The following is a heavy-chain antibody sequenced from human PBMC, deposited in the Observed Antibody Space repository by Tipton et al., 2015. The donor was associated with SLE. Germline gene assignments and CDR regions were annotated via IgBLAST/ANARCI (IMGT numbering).Heavy chain of an antibody. D-gene: IGHD3-9*01. CDR1: EFTFNNYA. Sequence: RSLRLSCAASEFTFNNYAIRWVRQAPGKGLEWVAVISYDGSNKYYADSVKGRFTISRDNSKNTLYLQMNSLRAEDTAVYYCARDRGDILTGSHYFDYWGQGPLVTGSS. CDR2: ISYDGSNK. CDR3: ARDRGDILTGSHYFDY. J-gene: IGHJ4*02. V-gene: IGHV3-30-3*01.